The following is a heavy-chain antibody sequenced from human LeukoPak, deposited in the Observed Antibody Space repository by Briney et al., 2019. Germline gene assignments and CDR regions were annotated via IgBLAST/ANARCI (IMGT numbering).Heavy chain of an antibody. J-gene: IGHJ5*02. CDR1: GFTFSSYS. Sequence: PGGSLRLSCAASGFTFSSYSMNWVRQAPGKGLEWVSSISSSSSYIYYADSVKGRFTISRDNAKNSLYLQMNSLRAEDTAVYYCARRGGTGTTHWSDPWGQGTLVTVSS. CDR3: ARRGGTGTTHWSDP. D-gene: IGHD1-7*01. V-gene: IGHV3-21*01. CDR2: ISSSSSYI.